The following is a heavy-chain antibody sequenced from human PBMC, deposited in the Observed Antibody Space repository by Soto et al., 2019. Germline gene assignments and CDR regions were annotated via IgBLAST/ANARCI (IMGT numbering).Heavy chain of an antibody. CDR3: ARGGRYSSSWTYYYYYGMDV. V-gene: IGHV4-31*03. CDR2: IYYIGST. J-gene: IGHJ6*02. D-gene: IGHD6-13*01. CDR1: GGSISSGGYY. Sequence: SATLSLTCTVSGGSISSGGYYWSWIRQHPGKGLEWIGYIYYIGSTYYNPSLKSRVTISVDTSKNQFSLKLSSVTAADTAVYYCARGGRYSSSWTYYYYYGMDVWGQGTTVTVSS.